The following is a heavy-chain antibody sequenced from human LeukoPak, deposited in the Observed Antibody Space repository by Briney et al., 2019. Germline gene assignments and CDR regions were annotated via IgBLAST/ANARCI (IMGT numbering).Heavy chain of an antibody. CDR3: ARDRYYASENYLLFDC. CDR2: IYRDGRT. D-gene: IGHD3-10*01. CDR1: GLTVSSNY. V-gene: IGHV3-66*01. J-gene: IGHJ4*02. Sequence: GGSLRLSCAASGLTVSSNYMSWVRQAPGKGLEWVSVIYRDGRTYYADSVKGRFTISRDTSKNTLYLQMNSLRFEDAAVYYCARDRYYASENYLLFDCWRQGTLVTVSS.